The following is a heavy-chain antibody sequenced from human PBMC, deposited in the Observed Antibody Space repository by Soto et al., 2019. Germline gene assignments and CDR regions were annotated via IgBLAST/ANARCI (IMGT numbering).Heavy chain of an antibody. CDR2: ISAYNGNT. V-gene: IGHV1-18*01. J-gene: IGHJ5*02. D-gene: IGHD5-18*01. CDR3: AREAQGYSYGLNWFDP. Sequence: ASVKVSCKASGYTFTSYGISWVRQAPGQGLEWIGWISAYNGNTNYAQKLQGRVTMTTDTSTSTAYMELRSLRSDDTAVYYCAREAQGYSYGLNWFDPWGQGTLVTVSS. CDR1: GYTFTSYG.